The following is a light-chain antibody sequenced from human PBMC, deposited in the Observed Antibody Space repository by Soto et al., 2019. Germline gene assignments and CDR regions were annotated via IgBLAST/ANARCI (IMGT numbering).Light chain of an antibody. Sequence: IVLTQSPATLSLSPGERATLSCTASQHVTTTYIAWYQQKFGQAPRLLIYGASTRATGTPDRFTGGGFGNDFTLTISRVEHEDFAVYYCQQYDSSFTFGGGTKVEMK. J-gene: IGKJ4*01. CDR3: QQYDSSFT. CDR2: GAS. CDR1: QHVTTTY. V-gene: IGKV3-20*01.